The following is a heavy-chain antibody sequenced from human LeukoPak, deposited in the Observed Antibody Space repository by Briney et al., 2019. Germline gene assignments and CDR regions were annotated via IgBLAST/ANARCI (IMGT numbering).Heavy chain of an antibody. CDR2: IYTSGST. Sequence: SETLSLTCTVSGYSISSGSYYWSWIRQPAGKGLEWIGRIYTSGSTNYNPSLKSRVTISVDTSKNQFSLKLSSVTAADTAVYYCARVNSSSGGLFDYWGQGTLVTVSS. CDR3: ARVNSSSGGLFDY. CDR1: GYSISSGSYY. J-gene: IGHJ4*02. D-gene: IGHD6-13*01. V-gene: IGHV4-61*02.